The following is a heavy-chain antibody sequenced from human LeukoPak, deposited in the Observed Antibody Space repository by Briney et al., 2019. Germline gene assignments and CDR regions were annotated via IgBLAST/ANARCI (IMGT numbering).Heavy chain of an antibody. Sequence: PSETLSLTCTVSGGSISSSNYYWGWIRQPPGKGLEWVGSIYYSGNTFYNPSLARRVTISADMSKNQFSLRLRSVTAADTAVYYCVEAYYYDSSGRYPVYTFEYWGQGTLVTVSS. CDR3: VEAYYYDSSGRYPVYTFEY. J-gene: IGHJ4*02. CDR1: GGSISSSNYY. D-gene: IGHD3-22*01. V-gene: IGHV4-39*01. CDR2: IYYSGNT.